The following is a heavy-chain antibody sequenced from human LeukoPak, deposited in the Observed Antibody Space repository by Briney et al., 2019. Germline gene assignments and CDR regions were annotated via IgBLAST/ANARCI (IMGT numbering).Heavy chain of an antibody. D-gene: IGHD5-18*01. V-gene: IGHV4-59*12. J-gene: IGHJ4*02. CDR1: GGSISSYY. Sequence: SETLSLICTVSGGSISSYYWSWVRQPPGKGLEWIGYIYYSGSTNYNPSLKSRVTISVDTSKNQFSLKLSSVTAADTAVYYCARRTREGIQLWFDYWGQGTLVTVSS. CDR2: IYYSGST. CDR3: ARRTREGIQLWFDY.